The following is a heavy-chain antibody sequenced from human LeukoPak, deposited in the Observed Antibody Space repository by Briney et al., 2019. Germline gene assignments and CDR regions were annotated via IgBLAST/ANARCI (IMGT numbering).Heavy chain of an antibody. J-gene: IGHJ6*03. D-gene: IGHD6-19*01. CDR1: GGTFSSYA. Sequence: ASVKVSCKASGGTFSSYAISWVRQAPGQGLEWMGRIIPIFGTANYAQKFQGRVTITTDESTSTAYMELSSLRSEDTAVYYCARERMAGTLYYYYYYYMDVWGKGTTVTVSS. CDR3: ARERMAGTLYYYYYYYMDV. CDR2: IIPIFGTA. V-gene: IGHV1-69*05.